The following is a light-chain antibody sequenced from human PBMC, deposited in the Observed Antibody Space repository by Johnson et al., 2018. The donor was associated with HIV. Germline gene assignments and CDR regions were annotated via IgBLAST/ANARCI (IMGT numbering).Light chain of an antibody. V-gene: IGLV1-51*01. CDR2: DNN. J-gene: IGLJ1*01. CDR1: VSNIESYF. CDR3: GTWDSSLSAFYV. Sequence: QAVLTQPPSVSAAPGQTVNISCSGNVSNIESYFVSWYQQLPGAAPTLLIYDNNKRPSGIPDRFSGSKSGTSATLGITGLQTGDEADYYCGTWDSSLSAFYVFGTGTKVTVL.